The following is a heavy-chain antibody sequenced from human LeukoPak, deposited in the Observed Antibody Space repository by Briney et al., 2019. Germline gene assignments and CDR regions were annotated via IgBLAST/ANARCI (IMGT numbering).Heavy chain of an antibody. D-gene: IGHD2-2*01. CDR3: ARGSRGARYFDY. J-gene: IGHJ4*02. Sequence: ASVKVSCKASGYTFTDYYMHWVRQAPGQGLEWMGWIIPNSGGTNYAQKFQGRVTMTRDTSIGTAYMELSSLRSDDTAVYYCARGSRGARYFDYWGQGTLVTVSS. CDR1: GYTFTDYY. V-gene: IGHV1-2*02. CDR2: IIPNSGGT.